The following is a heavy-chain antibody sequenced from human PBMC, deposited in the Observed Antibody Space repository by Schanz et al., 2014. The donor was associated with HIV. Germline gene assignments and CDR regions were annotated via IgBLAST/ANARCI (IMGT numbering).Heavy chain of an antibody. V-gene: IGHV3-7*01. J-gene: IGHJ3*02. D-gene: IGHD2-2*01. CDR1: GFTFSRYW. CDR2: IKQDGSEK. CDR3: ARDVAGCSGTSCYSDAFDI. Sequence: EVQLVESGGGLVQPGGSLRLSCAASGFTFSRYWMSWVRQAPGKGLEWVANIKQDGSEKHYVASVKGRFTISRDNAKNSLYLQMSSLRAEDTAVYFCARDVAGCSGTSCYSDAFDIWGQGTLVTVSS.